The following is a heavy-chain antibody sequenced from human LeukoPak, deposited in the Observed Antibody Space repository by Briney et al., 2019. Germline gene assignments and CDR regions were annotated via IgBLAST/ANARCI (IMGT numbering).Heavy chain of an antibody. J-gene: IGHJ4*02. Sequence: SETLSLTCTVSGGSISSYYWSWIRQPPGKGLEWIGYIYYSGSTNYNPSLKSRVTISVDTSKNQFSLKLSSVTAADTAVYYCARSRDILTGYCFDYWGQGTLVTVSS. CDR2: IYYSGST. CDR1: GGSISSYY. CDR3: ARSRDILTGYCFDY. V-gene: IGHV4-59*01. D-gene: IGHD3-9*01.